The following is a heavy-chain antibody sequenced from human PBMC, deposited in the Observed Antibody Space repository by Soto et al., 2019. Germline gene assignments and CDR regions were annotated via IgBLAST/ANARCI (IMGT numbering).Heavy chain of an antibody. CDR2: IYYSGDT. CDR1: GGSTGITYDY. Sequence: ETLSLTCTVSGGSTGITYDYWGWIRQPPGKGLEWIVSIYYSGDTYYNPSLKSRVTTSVDTSKNQPSLKLSSVTAADTAVYYCATRFTITSPYFDYWGQGIQVTVSS. CDR3: ATRFTITSPYFDY. J-gene: IGHJ4*02. V-gene: IGHV4-39*01. D-gene: IGHD1-1*01.